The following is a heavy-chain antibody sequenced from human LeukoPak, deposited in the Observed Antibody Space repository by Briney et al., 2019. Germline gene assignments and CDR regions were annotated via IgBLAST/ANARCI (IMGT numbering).Heavy chain of an antibody. CDR2: IYSGGRS. V-gene: IGHV3-66*01. D-gene: IGHD6-13*01. CDR3: ARAGPSSSWHQFDY. J-gene: IGHJ4*02. CDR1: GFTFSSYE. Sequence: PGGSLRLSCAASGFTFSSYEMNWVRQAPGKGLEWVSVIYSGGRSYYADSVKGRFTISRDNSKNTLYLQMNSLRVEDTAVYYCARAGPSSSWHQFDYWGQGTLVTVSS.